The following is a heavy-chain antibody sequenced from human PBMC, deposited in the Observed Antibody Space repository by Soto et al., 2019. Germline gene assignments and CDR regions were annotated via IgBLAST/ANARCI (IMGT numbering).Heavy chain of an antibody. J-gene: IGHJ5*02. D-gene: IGHD3-16*02. Sequence: EVQLVESGGGVVQPGRSLRLACAASGFTFDDDAMHWVRQSPGKGLEWVSGINWNRGSIGYADSVKGRFTVSRDNAKNSLYLPMNSLRAEDTALYYCAKAKRGMITFGGIIVSWGQGTLVTVSS. V-gene: IGHV3-9*01. CDR2: INWNRGSI. CDR1: GFTFDDDA. CDR3: AKAKRGMITFGGIIVS.